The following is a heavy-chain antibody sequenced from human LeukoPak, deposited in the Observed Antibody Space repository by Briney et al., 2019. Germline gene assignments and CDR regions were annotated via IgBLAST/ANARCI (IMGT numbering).Heavy chain of an antibody. CDR1: GFTFSSYA. J-gene: IGHJ5*02. CDR3: AKGLIKSDP. CDR2: ISGSASST. Sequence: PGGSLRLSXAASGFTFSSYAMSWVRQAPGKGLEWVSAISGSASSTYYADSVKGRFTISRDNSKNTLYLQMNSLRADDTAVYYCAKGLIKSDPWGQGTLVTVSS. D-gene: IGHD3-10*01. V-gene: IGHV3-23*01.